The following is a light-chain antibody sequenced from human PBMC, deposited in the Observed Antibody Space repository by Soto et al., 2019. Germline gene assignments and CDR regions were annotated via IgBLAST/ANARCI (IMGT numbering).Light chain of an antibody. V-gene: IGKV1-33*01. Sequence: IRLTQSPTSLIASVGDRVTITCQASQYVGNYLNWYQQKPGEPPRLLISGASNLEPGVPARFTGSGSGADFTFIISDLQHEHVATYFCQQYDNIILSFGGGTKVDIK. CDR2: GAS. CDR1: QYVGNY. CDR3: QQYDNIILS. J-gene: IGKJ4*01.